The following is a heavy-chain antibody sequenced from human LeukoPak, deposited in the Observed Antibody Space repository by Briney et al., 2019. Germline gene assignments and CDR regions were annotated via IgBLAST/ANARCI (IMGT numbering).Heavy chain of an antibody. J-gene: IGHJ4*02. V-gene: IGHV4-34*01. D-gene: IGHD3-10*01. CDR1: GGSISSYY. CDR2: INHSGST. Sequence: PSETLSLTCTVSGGSISSYYWSWIRQPPGKGLEWIGEINHSGSTNYNPSLKSRVTISVDTSKNQFSLKLSSVTAADTAVYYCARSVVRGVNDYWGQGTLVTVSS. CDR3: ARSVVRGVNDY.